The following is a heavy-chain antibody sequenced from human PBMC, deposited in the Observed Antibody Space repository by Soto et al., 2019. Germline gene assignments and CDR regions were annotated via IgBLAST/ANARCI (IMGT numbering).Heavy chain of an antibody. CDR1: GFTFSSYG. V-gene: IGHV3-33*01. D-gene: IGHD2-8*01. CDR3: ASDESLGQRLVYHFDN. J-gene: IGHJ4*02. CDR2: IWYDGSNK. Sequence: GGSLRLSCAASGFTFSSYGMHWVRQAPGKWLEWVAVIWYDGSNKYYADSVKGRFTISRDNSKNTLYLQMNSLRDEDTAVYFCASDESLGQRLVYHFDNWGQGTLVTVSS.